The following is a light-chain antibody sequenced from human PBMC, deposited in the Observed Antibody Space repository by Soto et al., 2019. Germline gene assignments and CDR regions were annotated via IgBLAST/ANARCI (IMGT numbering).Light chain of an antibody. V-gene: IGKV3-20*01. CDR1: QRDSSTY. CDR2: GAS. Sequence: EIVLTQSPGTLSLSPGERATLSCRASQRDSSTYLAWYQQKPGQAPRLLIYGASSRATGIADRFSGSVSGTDFTLTINSLQSEDFAIYYCQPYNNWPLTFGGGTKVESK. CDR3: QPYNNWPLT. J-gene: IGKJ4*01.